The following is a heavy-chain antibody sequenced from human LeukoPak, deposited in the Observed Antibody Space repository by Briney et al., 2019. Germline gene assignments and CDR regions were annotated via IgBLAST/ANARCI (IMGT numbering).Heavy chain of an antibody. V-gene: IGHV3-49*03. CDR3: TRDSGPFDC. CDR2: IRSKTYGGTT. J-gene: IGHJ4*02. Sequence: PGGSLRLPRTASGFSFGDYDMSWFRQAPWKGLEWVGFIRSKTYGGTTDYAASVKGRFTISRDDSKSIAYLQMNSLKAEDPAVYYCTRDSGPFDCWGQGTLVTVAS. CDR1: GFSFGDYD. D-gene: IGHD5-12*01.